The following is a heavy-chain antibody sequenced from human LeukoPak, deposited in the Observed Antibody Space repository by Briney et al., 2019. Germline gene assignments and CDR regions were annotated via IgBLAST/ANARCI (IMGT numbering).Heavy chain of an antibody. CDR3: ASSRYFDWLTFDY. Sequence: ASVKVSCKASGYTFTGYYMHWVRQAPGQGLEWMGWINPNSGGTNYAQKFQGRVTMTRDTSISTAYMELSRLRSDDTAVYYRASSRYFDWLTFDYWGQGTLVTVSS. D-gene: IGHD3-9*01. CDR2: INPNSGGT. CDR1: GYTFTGYY. V-gene: IGHV1-2*02. J-gene: IGHJ4*02.